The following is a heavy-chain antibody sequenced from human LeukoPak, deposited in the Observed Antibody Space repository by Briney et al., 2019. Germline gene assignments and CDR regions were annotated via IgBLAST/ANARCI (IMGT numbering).Heavy chain of an antibody. CDR2: ISSSGSTI. CDR1: GFTFSDYY. D-gene: IGHD3-9*01. CDR3: AGEAGRYYDILTGYYKMGVDY. Sequence: GGSLRLSCAASGFTFSDYYMSWIRQAPGKGLEWVSYISSSGSTIYYADSVKGRFTISRNNAKNSLYLQMNSLRAEDTAVYYCAGEAGRYYDILTGYYKMGVDYWGQGTLVTVSS. J-gene: IGHJ4*02. V-gene: IGHV3-11*01.